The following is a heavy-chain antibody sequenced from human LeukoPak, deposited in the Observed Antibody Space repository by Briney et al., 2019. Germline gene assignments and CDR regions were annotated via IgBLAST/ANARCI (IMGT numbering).Heavy chain of an antibody. D-gene: IGHD6-13*01. CDR3: ARGISSWLDY. Sequence: SQTLSLTCTVSGGSISSGGYYWSWIRQHPGKGLEWIGHIYYSGSTYYNPSLKSRVTISVDTSKNQFSLKLSSVTAADTAVYYCARGISSWLDYWGQGTLVTVSS. CDR1: GGSISSGGYY. V-gene: IGHV4-31*03. J-gene: IGHJ4*02. CDR2: IYYSGST.